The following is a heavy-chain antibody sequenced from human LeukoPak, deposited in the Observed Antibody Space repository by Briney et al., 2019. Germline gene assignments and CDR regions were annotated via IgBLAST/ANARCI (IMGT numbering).Heavy chain of an antibody. CDR3: ARTPGYSSGWYLGARYYFDY. V-gene: IGHV4-39*01. D-gene: IGHD6-19*01. CDR2: IYYSGST. CDR1: GGSISSSSYY. Sequence: SETLSLTRTVSGGSISSSSYYWGWIRQPPGKGLEWIGSIYYSGSTYYNPSLKSRVTISVDTSKNQFSLKLSSVTAADTAVYYCARTPGYSSGWYLGARYYFDYWGQGTLVTVSS. J-gene: IGHJ4*02.